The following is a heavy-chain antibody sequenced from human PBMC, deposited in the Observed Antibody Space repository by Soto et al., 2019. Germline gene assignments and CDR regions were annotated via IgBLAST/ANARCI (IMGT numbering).Heavy chain of an antibody. CDR2: IKQDGSEK. D-gene: IGHD2-15*01. CDR1: GFTFSSYW. J-gene: IGHJ6*02. CDR3: AKRGGSPYYYGMDV. Sequence: GXSLRLSCAASGFTFSSYWMSWVRQAPLKGLEWVSNIKQDGSEKYYVDSVKGRFTISRDNAKNSLYLQMNSLRAEDTAVYYCAKRGGSPYYYGMDVWGQGTTVTVSS. V-gene: IGHV3-7*05.